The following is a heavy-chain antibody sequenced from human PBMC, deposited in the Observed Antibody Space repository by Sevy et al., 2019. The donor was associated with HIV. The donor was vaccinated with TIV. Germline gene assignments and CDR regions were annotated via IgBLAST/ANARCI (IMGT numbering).Heavy chain of an antibody. CDR1: GGSFSGYY. Sequence: SETLSLTCAVYGGSFSGYYWSWVRQPPGNGLEWIGKINHSGSTNYNPSLKSRVTISVDTSKNQFSLKLGSVTAADTAVYYCARGHVAARPGAPIDYWGQRTLVTVSS. CDR3: ARGHVAARPGAPIDY. CDR2: INHSGST. J-gene: IGHJ4*02. V-gene: IGHV4-34*01. D-gene: IGHD6-6*01.